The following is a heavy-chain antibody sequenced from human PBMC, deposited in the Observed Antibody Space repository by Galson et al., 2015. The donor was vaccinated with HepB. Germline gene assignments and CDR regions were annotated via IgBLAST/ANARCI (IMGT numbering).Heavy chain of an antibody. V-gene: IGHV1-69*13. D-gene: IGHD3-16*02. J-gene: IGHJ4*02. CDR2: IIPIIGTP. CDR3: ARDMIWGSYRYYFDN. CDR1: GGTFSSYG. Sequence: SVKVSCKASGGTFSSYGINWVRQAPGQGLEWMGGIIPIIGTPNYAQKFQGRVTFIADESKSTAYMELSRLGSEDTAVYYCARDMIWGSYRYYFDNWGQGTLVTVSS.